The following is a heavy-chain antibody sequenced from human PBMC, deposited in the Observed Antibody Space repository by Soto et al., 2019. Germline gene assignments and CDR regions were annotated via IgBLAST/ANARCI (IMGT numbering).Heavy chain of an antibody. CDR2: IWYDGSNK. Sequence: GGSLRLSCAASGFTFSSYGMHWVRQAPGKGLEWVAVIWYDGSNKYYADSVKGRFTISRDNSKNTLYLQMNSLRAEDTAVYYCARAPPHDLLWFGDSYYYYGMDVWGQGTTVTVSS. CDR1: GFTFSSYG. J-gene: IGHJ6*02. CDR3: ARAPPHDLLWFGDSYYYYGMDV. D-gene: IGHD3-10*01. V-gene: IGHV3-33*01.